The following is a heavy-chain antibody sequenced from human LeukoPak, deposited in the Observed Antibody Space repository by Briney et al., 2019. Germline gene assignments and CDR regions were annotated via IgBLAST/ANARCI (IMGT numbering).Heavy chain of an antibody. V-gene: IGHV1-2*02. Sequence: ASVKVSCKASGYTFTGYYMHWVRQAPGQGLEWMGWIDPNSGGTNYAQKFQGRVTMTRDTSISTAYMELSRLRSDDTAVYYCASSPSWIQLWSIGYWGQGTLVTVSS. CDR2: IDPNSGGT. D-gene: IGHD5-18*01. CDR3: ASSPSWIQLWSIGY. CDR1: GYTFTGYY. J-gene: IGHJ4*02.